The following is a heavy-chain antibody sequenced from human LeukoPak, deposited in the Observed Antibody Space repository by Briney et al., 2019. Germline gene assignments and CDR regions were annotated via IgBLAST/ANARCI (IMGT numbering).Heavy chain of an antibody. D-gene: IGHD3-9*01. J-gene: IGHJ4*02. CDR2: ITGSGAVT. CDR3: GQWGAYEVLTGYYGPDY. CDR1: GFTFSNYA. V-gene: IGHV3-23*01. Sequence: GGSLRLSCAASGFTFSNYAMSWVRQAPGKGLEWVSAITGSGAVTYYADSVKGRFTISRENSKNTLYLQLNSLRAEDTAVYYCGQWGAYEVLTGYYGPDYWGEGSLVTVS.